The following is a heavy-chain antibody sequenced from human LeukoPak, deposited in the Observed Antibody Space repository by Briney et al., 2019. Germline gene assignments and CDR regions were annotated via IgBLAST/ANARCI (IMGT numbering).Heavy chain of an antibody. D-gene: IGHD2-15*01. CDR1: GFTFDDYA. J-gene: IGHJ4*02. CDR3: AKEAKLGDYVDY. Sequence: GGSLRLSCAASGFTFDDYAMHWVRQAPGKGLERVSGISWNSGSIGYADSVKGRFTISRDNAKNSLYLQMNSLRAEDTALYYCAKEAKLGDYVDYWGQGTLVTVSS. CDR2: ISWNSGSI. V-gene: IGHV3-9*01.